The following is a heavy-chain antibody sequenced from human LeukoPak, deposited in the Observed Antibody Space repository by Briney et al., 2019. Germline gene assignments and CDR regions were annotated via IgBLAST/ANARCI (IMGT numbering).Heavy chain of an antibody. CDR1: GFTFSSYW. D-gene: IGHD6-19*01. J-gene: IGHJ4*02. Sequence: GGSLRLSCAASGFTFSSYWMSWVRQAPGKGLEWVANIKQDGSEKYYVDSVKGRFTISRDNAKNSLYLQMNSLRAEDTAVYYCAKGSGWYSSSDGQLFDYWGQGTLVTVSS. CDR3: AKGSGWYSSSDGQLFDY. V-gene: IGHV3-7*01. CDR2: IKQDGSEK.